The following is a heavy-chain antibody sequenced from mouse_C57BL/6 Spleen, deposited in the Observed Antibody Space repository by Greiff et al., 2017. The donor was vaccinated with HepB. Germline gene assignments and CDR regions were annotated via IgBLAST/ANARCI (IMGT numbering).Heavy chain of an antibody. D-gene: IGHD4-1*01. J-gene: IGHJ2*01. V-gene: IGHV1-62-2*01. Sequence: QVQLKESGAELVKPGASVKLSCKASGYTFTEYTTHWVKQRSGQGLEWIGWFYPGSGSIKYNEKFKDKATLTADKSSSTVYMELSRLTSEDSAVYFCARHEERGGGWDNFDYWGQGTTLTVSS. CDR1: GYTFTEYT. CDR3: ARHEERGGGWDNFDY. CDR2: FYPGSGSI.